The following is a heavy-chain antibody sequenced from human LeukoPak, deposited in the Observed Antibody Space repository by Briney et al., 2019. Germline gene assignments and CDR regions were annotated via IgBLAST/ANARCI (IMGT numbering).Heavy chain of an antibody. CDR3: AASSTSYYYYYYYMDV. CDR2: ISSSGSTI. J-gene: IGHJ6*03. Sequence: GGSLRLSCAASGFTFSDYYMSWIRQAPGKGLEWVSYISSSGSTIYYADSVKGRFTISRDNAKNSLYLQMNSLRAEDTAVYYCAASSTSYYYYYYYMDVWGKGTTVTISS. D-gene: IGHD2-2*01. V-gene: IGHV3-11*01. CDR1: GFTFSDYY.